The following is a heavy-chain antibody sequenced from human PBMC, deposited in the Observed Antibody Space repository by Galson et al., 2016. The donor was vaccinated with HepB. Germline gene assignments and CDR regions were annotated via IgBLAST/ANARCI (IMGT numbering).Heavy chain of an antibody. V-gene: IGHV3-11*01. Sequence: SLRLSCAASGFKFSDYYMNWIRQAPGKGLEQVSYISTGGGTVHYAGSVKGRFTLSRDDSEETLYLQMDGLRAEDTAVYFCARHHDILTPRADHWGQGILVAVTS. J-gene: IGHJ4*02. CDR3: ARHHDILTPRADH. CDR2: ISTGGGTV. D-gene: IGHD3-9*01. CDR1: GFKFSDYY.